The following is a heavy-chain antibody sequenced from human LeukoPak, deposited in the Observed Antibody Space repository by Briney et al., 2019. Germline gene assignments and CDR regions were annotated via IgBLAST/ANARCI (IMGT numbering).Heavy chain of an antibody. V-gene: IGHV3-30-3*01. J-gene: IGHJ4*02. CDR1: GVIFSNYG. CDR3: ARSYYYVVPFDY. D-gene: IGHD3-10*02. Sequence: GGSLRLSCAASGVIFSNYGMHWVRQAPGKGLEWVAAISYDRSNKYYADSVKGRFTISRDNSKNTLYLQMNSLRAEVTAVYYWARSYYYVVPFDYWGQGTLVTVSS. CDR2: ISYDRSNK.